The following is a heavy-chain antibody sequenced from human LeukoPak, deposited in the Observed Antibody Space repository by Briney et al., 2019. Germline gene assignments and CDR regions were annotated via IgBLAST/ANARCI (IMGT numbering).Heavy chain of an antibody. V-gene: IGHV3-30*02. D-gene: IGHD6-13*01. Sequence: PGGSLRLSCAASGLTFSSYGMHWVRQAPGKGLEWVAFIRYDGSNIYYADSVKGRFTISRDNSKNTLYLQMNSLRAEDTAVYYCARTDSSSWYGMFDYWGQGTLVTVSS. CDR3: ARTDSSSWYGMFDY. J-gene: IGHJ4*02. CDR1: GLTFSSYG. CDR2: IRYDGSNI.